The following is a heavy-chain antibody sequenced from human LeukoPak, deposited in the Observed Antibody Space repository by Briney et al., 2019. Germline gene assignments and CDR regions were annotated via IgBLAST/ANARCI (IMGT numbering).Heavy chain of an antibody. CDR3: ATGGAIVGATLDY. J-gene: IGHJ4*02. V-gene: IGHV4-39*07. Sequence: PSETLSLTCTVSGGSISSSSYYWGWIRQPPGKGLEWIGSIYYSGSTYYNPSLKSRVTISVDTSKNQFSLKLSSVAAADTAVYYCATGGAIVGATLDYWGQGTLVTVSS. CDR1: GGSISSSSYY. CDR2: IYYSGST. D-gene: IGHD1-26*01.